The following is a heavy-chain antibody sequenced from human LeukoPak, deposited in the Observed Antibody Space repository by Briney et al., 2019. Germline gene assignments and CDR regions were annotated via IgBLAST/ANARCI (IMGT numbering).Heavy chain of an antibody. J-gene: IGHJ6*03. CDR2: IRYDGSTN. Sequence: GGSLRLSCAASGFTFSNYEMNWVRQAPGKGLEWVAFIRYDGSTNYYADSVKGRFTISRDNSKNTLYMQMNSLRAEDTAVYYCAKDGIITMVRGVIITPYYYYYMDVWGKGTTVTISS. CDR3: AKDGIITMVRGVIITPYYYYYMDV. D-gene: IGHD3-10*01. CDR1: GFTFSNYE. V-gene: IGHV3-30*02.